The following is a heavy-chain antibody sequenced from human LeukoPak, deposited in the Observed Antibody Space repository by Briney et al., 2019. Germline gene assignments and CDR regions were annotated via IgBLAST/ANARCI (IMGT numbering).Heavy chain of an antibody. CDR3: ARESGSRSYYYYMDV. J-gene: IGHJ6*03. CDR2: ISSSSNTI. V-gene: IGHV3-48*01. CDR1: GFTFSTYS. Sequence: GGSLRLSCAASGFTFSTYSMNWVRQAPGKGLEWVSYISSSSNTIYYADSVKGRFTISRDNAKNSLYLQMNSLRAEDTAVYYCARESGSRSYYYYMDVWGKGTTVTVSS. D-gene: IGHD2-2*01.